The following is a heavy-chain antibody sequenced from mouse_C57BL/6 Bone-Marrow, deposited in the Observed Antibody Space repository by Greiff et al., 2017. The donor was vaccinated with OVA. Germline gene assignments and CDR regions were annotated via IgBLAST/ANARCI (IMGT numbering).Heavy chain of an antibody. J-gene: IGHJ4*01. CDR2: IWSDGST. Sequence: VKLVESGPGLVAPSQSLSITCTVSGFSLTSYGVHWVRQPPGKGLEWLVVIWSDGSTTYNSALKSRLSISKDNSKSQVFLKMNSLQTDDTAMYYCASYYGGYYYAMDYWGQGTSVTVSS. CDR1: GFSLTSYG. D-gene: IGHD1-1*01. V-gene: IGHV2-6*03. CDR3: ASYYGGYYYAMDY.